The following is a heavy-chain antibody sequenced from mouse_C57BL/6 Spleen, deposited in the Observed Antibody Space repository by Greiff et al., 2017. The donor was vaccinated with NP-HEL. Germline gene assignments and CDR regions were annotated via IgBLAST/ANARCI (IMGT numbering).Heavy chain of an antibody. V-gene: IGHV5-9-1*02. CDR2: ISRGGDYI. Sequence: EVQRVESGEGLVKPGGSLKLSCAASGFTFSSYAMSWVRQTPEKRLEWVAYISRGGDYIYYADTVKGRSTISRDTARNTPYLQRSSLKSEDTAMYYCTSDDYGVGGYYFEYRGQGTTLTVAS. CDR1: GFTFSSYA. J-gene: IGHJ2*01. CDR3: TSDDYGVGGYYFEY. D-gene: IGHD2-4*01.